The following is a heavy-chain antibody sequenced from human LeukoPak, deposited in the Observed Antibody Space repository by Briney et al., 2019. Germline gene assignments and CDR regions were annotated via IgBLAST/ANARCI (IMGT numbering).Heavy chain of an antibody. V-gene: IGHV3-7*03. Sequence: GRSLRLSCAASGFSFSSYWMSWVRQAPGKGLEWVANIKQNGREIYYVDSVRGRFTISRDNAKNSLYLQMNSLRAEDTAVYYCARGEYYYDGGYWGQGTLVTVSS. CDR1: GFSFSSYW. J-gene: IGHJ4*02. D-gene: IGHD3-22*01. CDR3: ARGEYYYDGGY. CDR2: IKQNGREI.